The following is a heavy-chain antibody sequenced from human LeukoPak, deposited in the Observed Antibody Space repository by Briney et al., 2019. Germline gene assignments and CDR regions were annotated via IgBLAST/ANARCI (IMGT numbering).Heavy chain of an antibody. D-gene: IGHD6-6*01. CDR2: ISYDGSNK. Sequence: PGRSLRLSCAASGFTFSSYGMHWVRQAPGKGLEWVAVISYDGSNKYYADSVKGRLTISRDNSKNTLYLQMNSLRAEDTAVYYCAKTPSSSNYWGQGTLVTVSS. J-gene: IGHJ4*02. CDR1: GFTFSSYG. V-gene: IGHV3-30*18. CDR3: AKTPSSSNY.